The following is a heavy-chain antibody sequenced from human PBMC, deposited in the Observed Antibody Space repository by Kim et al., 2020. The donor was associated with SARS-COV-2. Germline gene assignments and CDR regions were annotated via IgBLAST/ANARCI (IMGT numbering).Heavy chain of an antibody. Sequence: GGSLRLSCAASRFTFRNYAMNWVRQAPGKGLEWVSTITDSGDSAYYADSVKGRFTISRDNSKNTLYVQMNSLRAEDTAVYYCAKTQGGMNHGCDCWGQGTLVTVSS. CDR3: AKTQGGMNHGCDC. V-gene: IGHV3-23*01. CDR1: RFTFRNYA. J-gene: IGHJ4*02. CDR2: ITDSGDSA. D-gene: IGHD3-16*01.